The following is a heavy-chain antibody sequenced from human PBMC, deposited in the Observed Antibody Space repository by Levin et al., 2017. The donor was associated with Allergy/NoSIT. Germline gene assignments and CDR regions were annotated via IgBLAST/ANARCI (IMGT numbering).Heavy chain of an antibody. Sequence: PGESLKISCAASGFTFSSYGMHWVRQAPGKGLEWVAVIWYDGSNKYYADSVKGRFTISRDNSKNTLYLQMNSLRAEDTAVYYCARDPLLWFGELLYNYYYYGMDGWGQGTTVTVSS. V-gene: IGHV3-33*01. D-gene: IGHD3-10*01. CDR2: IWYDGSNK. J-gene: IGHJ6*02. CDR3: ARDPLLWFGELLYNYYYYGMDG. CDR1: GFTFSSYG.